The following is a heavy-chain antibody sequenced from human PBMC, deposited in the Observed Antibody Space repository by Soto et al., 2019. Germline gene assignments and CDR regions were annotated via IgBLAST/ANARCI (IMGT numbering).Heavy chain of an antibody. CDR1: GFTFSSYW. D-gene: IGHD5-12*01. J-gene: IGHJ4*02. V-gene: IGHV3-23*01. CDR2: IRGSGSNT. CDR3: AKLHSGYDFLGY. Sequence: GGSLRLSCAASGFTFSSYWMSWVRQAPGKGLEWVSAIRGSGSNTYYVDSVKGRFTISGDNSKNTLYLQMNSLRAEDTAVYYCAKLHSGYDFLGYWGQGTLVTVSS.